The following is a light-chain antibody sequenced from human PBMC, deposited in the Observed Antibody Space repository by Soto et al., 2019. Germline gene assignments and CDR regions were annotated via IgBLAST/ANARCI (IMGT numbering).Light chain of an antibody. J-gene: IGLJ1*01. CDR2: EVS. CDR1: RSNVGGYNY. CDR3: SSYAGSNNSLYV. V-gene: IGLV2-8*01. Sequence: SVLAQPPSPSGSPGQSVSISCPGTRSNVGGYNYVSWYQQHPGKAPKLMIYEVSKRPSGVPDRFSGSKSGNTASLTVSGLQAEDEADYYCSSYAGSNNSLYVFGTGTKVTVL.